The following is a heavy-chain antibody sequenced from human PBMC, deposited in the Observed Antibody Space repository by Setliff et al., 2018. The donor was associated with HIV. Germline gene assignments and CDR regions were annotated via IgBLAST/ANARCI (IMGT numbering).Heavy chain of an antibody. D-gene: IGHD2-15*01. J-gene: IGHJ4*02. CDR2: IYTSGTT. CDR3: ARLGRAIDDGGSSLRLDF. Sequence: SETLSLTCAVSSASISNYHWSWIRQTPGKGLEWIGSIYTSGTTNYNPSLEGRITTSVDLSKNHFSLNLHSVTAADTAVYYCARLGRAIDDGGSSLRLDFWGQGMLVTVSS. V-gene: IGHV4-4*09. CDR1: SASISNYH.